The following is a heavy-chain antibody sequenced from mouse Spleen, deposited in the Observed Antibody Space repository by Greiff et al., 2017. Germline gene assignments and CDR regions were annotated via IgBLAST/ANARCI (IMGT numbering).Heavy chain of an antibody. CDR3: AIYGNSENWFAY. D-gene: IGHD2-1*01. J-gene: IGHJ3*01. V-gene: IGHV1-81*01. Sequence: QVQLKESGAELARPGASVKLSCKASGYTFTSYGISWVKQRTGQGLEWIGEIYPRSGNTYYNEKFKGKATLTADKSSSTAYMELRSLTSEDSAVYFCAIYGNSENWFAYWGQGTLVTVSA. CDR1: GYTFTSYG. CDR2: IYPRSGNT.